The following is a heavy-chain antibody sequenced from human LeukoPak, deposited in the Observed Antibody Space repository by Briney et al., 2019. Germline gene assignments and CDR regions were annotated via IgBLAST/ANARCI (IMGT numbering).Heavy chain of an antibody. Sequence: SETLSLTCTVSGGSISSSSYYWGWIRQPPGKGLEWIGSVYYSGSTYYNPSLKSRVTISVDTSKNQFSLQLNSVTAADTAVYYCARAEISRGGGFDCWGQGTLVTVSS. CDR1: GGSISSSSYY. J-gene: IGHJ4*02. CDR2: VYYSGST. V-gene: IGHV4-39*07. CDR3: ARAEISRGGGFDC. D-gene: IGHD2-15*01.